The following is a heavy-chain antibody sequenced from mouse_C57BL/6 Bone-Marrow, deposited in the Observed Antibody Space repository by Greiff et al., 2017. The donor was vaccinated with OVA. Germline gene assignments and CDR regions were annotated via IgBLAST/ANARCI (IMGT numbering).Heavy chain of an antibody. Sequence: QVQLQQPGAELVKPGASVKMSCKASGYTFTSYWITWVKQRPGQGLEWIGDIYPGSGSTNYNEKFKSKATLTVATSSSTAYMQLSSLTSEDSAVYYCEREGIYGYYYDYWGQGTTLTVSS. D-gene: IGHD2-2*01. J-gene: IGHJ2*01. CDR3: EREGIYGYYYDY. CDR2: IYPGSGST. CDR1: GYTFTSYW. V-gene: IGHV1-55*01.